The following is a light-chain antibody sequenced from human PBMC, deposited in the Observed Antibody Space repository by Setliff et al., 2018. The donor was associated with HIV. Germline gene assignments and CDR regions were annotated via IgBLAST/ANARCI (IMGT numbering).Light chain of an antibody. J-gene: IGLJ1*01. CDR3: SSYTFSSTPYV. Sequence: ALAQPASVSGSPGQSITISCTGTSSDVGGSNYVSWYQQHPGKAPKLMIYEVSNRPSWVSNRFSGSKSGNTASLTISGLQAEDEADYYCSSYTFSSTPYVFGTGTKV. V-gene: IGLV2-14*01. CDR1: SSDVGGSNY. CDR2: EVS.